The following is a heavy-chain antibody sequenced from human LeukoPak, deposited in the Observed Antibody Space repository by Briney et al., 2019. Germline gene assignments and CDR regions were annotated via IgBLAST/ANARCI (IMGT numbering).Heavy chain of an antibody. V-gene: IGHV3-64D*09. CDR1: GFTFSYYA. CDR2: ISSNGGST. D-gene: IGHD3-22*01. J-gene: IGHJ4*02. CDR3: AKGPTYDSLPYYFDY. Sequence: GGCLRLSCSASGFTFSYYAMHWVRQAAGKGLEFVSGISSNGGSTYYADSLKGRFTVSRDNSNNTLYLQMSSLRAEDTAIYYCAKGPTYDSLPYYFDYWGQGTLVTVSS.